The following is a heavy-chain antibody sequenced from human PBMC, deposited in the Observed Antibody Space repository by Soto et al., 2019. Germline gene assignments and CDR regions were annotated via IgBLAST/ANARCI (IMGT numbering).Heavy chain of an antibody. CDR1: GFTFSSYA. CDR2: ISYDGSNK. V-gene: IGHV3-30-3*01. J-gene: IGHJ6*02. Sequence: SLRLSCAASGFTFSSYAMHWVRQAPGKGLEWVAVISYDGSNKYYADSVKGRFTISRDNSKNTLYLQMNSLRAEDTAVYYCARDLRVPGYSSGWYYYYGMDVWGQGTTVTVSS. CDR3: ARDLRVPGYSSGWYYYYGMDV. D-gene: IGHD6-19*01.